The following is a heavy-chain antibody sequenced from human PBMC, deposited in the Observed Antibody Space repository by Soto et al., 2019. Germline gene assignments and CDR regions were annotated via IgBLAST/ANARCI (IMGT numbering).Heavy chain of an antibody. Sequence: GAAVKVSCKASGGTFSSYTISWVRQAPGQGLEWMGRIIPILGIANYAQKFQGRVAITADKSTSTAYMELSSLRSEDTAVYYCARVWSLRGLSFYGMDVWGQGTTVTVSS. J-gene: IGHJ6*02. CDR1: GGTFSSYT. V-gene: IGHV1-69*02. D-gene: IGHD3-10*01. CDR3: ARVWSLRGLSFYGMDV. CDR2: IIPILGIA.